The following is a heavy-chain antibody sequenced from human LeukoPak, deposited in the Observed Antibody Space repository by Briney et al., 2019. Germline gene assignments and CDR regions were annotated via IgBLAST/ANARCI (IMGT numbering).Heavy chain of an antibody. V-gene: IGHV1-2*06. D-gene: IGHD2-2*01. CDR1: GYTFTGYY. J-gene: IGHJ6*03. CDR2: INPNSGGT. CDR3: ALTGGYCSSNSCSSPMDV. Sequence: ASVKVSCKASGYTFTGYYIHWVRQAPGQGLEWMGRINPNSGGTNFAQQFQGRVTMTRDTSISTAYMELSRLRSDDTAVYYCALTGGYCSSNSCSSPMDVWGKGTTVTVSS.